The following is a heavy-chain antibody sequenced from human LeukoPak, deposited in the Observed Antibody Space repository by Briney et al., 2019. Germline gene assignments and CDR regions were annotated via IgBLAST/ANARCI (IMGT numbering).Heavy chain of an antibody. CDR2: INPSGGST. J-gene: IGHJ3*02. V-gene: IGHV1-46*01. D-gene: IGHD3-10*01. CDR1: GYTFTSYY. CDR3: ASWFGENDALDI. Sequence: ASVKVSCKASGYTFTSYYVHWVRQAPGQGLEWMGIINPSGGSTRYAQKCQGRVTMTRDTSTSTVYMELKRLRSEDTAVYYCASWFGENDALDIWGQGTMVTVSS.